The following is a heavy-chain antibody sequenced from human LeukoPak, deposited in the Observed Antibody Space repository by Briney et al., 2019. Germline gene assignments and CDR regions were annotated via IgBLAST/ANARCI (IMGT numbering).Heavy chain of an antibody. V-gene: IGHV3-30*02. CDR2: IRYDGSNK. J-gene: IGHJ4*02. D-gene: IGHD2-2*01. Sequence: PGGSLRLSCAASGFTFSSYSMNWVRQAPGKGLEWVAFIRYDGSNKYYADSVKGRFTISRDNSKNTLYLQMNSLRAEDTAVYYCAKDVFDIVVVPAAPHSSAIDYWGQGTLVTVSS. CDR3: AKDVFDIVVVPAAPHSSAIDY. CDR1: GFTFSSYS.